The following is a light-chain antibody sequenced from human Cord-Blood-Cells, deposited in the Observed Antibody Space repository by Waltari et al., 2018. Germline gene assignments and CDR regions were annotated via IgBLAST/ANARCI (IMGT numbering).Light chain of an antibody. CDR3: AAWDDSLSGNWV. CDR1: SPNIGGDY. CDR2: RNN. V-gene: IGLV1-47*01. J-gene: IGLJ3*02. Sequence: QTVLPHPPSASGTRGRSVTISCSGHSPNIGGDYAYCYQQLPATAPKLLIYRNNQRPAGVPDRFSGSKSGTSASLAISGLRSEDEADYYCAAWDDSLSGNWVFGGGTKLTVL.